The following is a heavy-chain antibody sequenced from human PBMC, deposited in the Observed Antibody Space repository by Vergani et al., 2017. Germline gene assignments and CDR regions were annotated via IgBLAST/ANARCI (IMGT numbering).Heavy chain of an antibody. Sequence: EVQLVQSGAEVKKPGESLKISCKGSGYSFTRYWIGWVRQMPGKGLEWMGIIYPGDSDTRYSPSFQGQVTISADKSRRTAYLQWSSLKASDTAMYYCATTYYDFWSGYPLCGFDPWGQGTLVTVSS. J-gene: IGHJ5*02. CDR2: IYPGDSDT. CDR3: ATTYYDFWSGYPLCGFDP. V-gene: IGHV5-51*01. CDR1: GYSFTRYW. D-gene: IGHD3-3*01.